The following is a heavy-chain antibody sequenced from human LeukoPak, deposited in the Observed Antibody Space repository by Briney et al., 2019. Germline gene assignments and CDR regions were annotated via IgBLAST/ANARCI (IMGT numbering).Heavy chain of an antibody. CDR3: AGGAAAAGWFFFDS. J-gene: IGHJ4*02. CDR1: DDSISSYY. Sequence: SETLSLTCTISDDSISSYYWSWIRQSAGKGLEWIGRIYPSGSTDYNPSLKSRVTMSIDTSKNQFSLKLTSVTAADTAVYYCAGGAAAAGWFFFDSWGQGALVTVSS. V-gene: IGHV4-4*07. D-gene: IGHD6-13*01. CDR2: IYPSGST.